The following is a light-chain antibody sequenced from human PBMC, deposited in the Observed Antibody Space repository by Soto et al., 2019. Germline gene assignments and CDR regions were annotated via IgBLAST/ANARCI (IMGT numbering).Light chain of an antibody. CDR2: GAS. CDR1: QSVSSSY. V-gene: IGKV3-20*01. J-gene: IGKJ3*01. CDR3: QKYGSSPLFT. Sequence: EIVLTQSPGTLSLSPGERATLSCRARQSVSSSYLAWYQQKPGQAPRLLIYGASSRATGIPDRFSGSGSGTDFTLNISRLEPEDFAVYYCQKYGSSPLFTFGPGTKVDIK.